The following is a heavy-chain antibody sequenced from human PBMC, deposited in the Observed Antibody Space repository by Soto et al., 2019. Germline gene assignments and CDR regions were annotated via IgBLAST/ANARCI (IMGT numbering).Heavy chain of an antibody. J-gene: IGHJ4*02. V-gene: IGHV4-39*01. CDR1: GGSISSSSDY. D-gene: IGHD2-8*02. CDR2: IYYSGST. CDR3: ARMRTGASDY. Sequence: QLQLQESGPGLVKPSETLSLTCPVSGGSISSSSDYWGWIRQPPGKGLEWIGSIYYSGSTYYNPSLKSRVTISVDTSKNQFSLKLSSVTAADTAVYYCARMRTGASDYWGQGTLVTVSS.